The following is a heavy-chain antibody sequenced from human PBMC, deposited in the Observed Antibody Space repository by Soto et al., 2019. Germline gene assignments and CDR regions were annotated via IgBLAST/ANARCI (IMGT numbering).Heavy chain of an antibody. D-gene: IGHD3-22*01. CDR2: IYYSWST. Sequence: SETLSLTCTVSGGSISSGGYYWSWIRQHPGKGLEWIGYIYYSWSTYYNPSLKSRVTISVDTSKNQFSLKLSSVTAADTAVYYCARTDYDDSSGYDPTIEYFQHWGQGTLVTVSS. CDR3: ARTDYDDSSGYDPTIEYFQH. V-gene: IGHV4-31*03. J-gene: IGHJ1*01. CDR1: GGSISSGGYY.